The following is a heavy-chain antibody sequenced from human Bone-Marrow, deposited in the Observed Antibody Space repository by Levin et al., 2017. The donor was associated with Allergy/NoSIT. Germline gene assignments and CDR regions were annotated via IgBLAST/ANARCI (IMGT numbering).Heavy chain of an antibody. J-gene: IGHJ4*02. V-gene: IGHV2-5*02. CDR1: GFSLSTNKMG. CDR2: IYWDDDK. D-gene: IGHD6-13*01. CDR3: VHRAGSRGLK. Sequence: SGPTLVKPTQTLTLTCTFSGFSLSTNKMGVAWIRQPPGKALEYLALIYWDDDKRYSPSLKSRLTITKDSSKNQVVLMMTNMDPVDTATYYCVHRAGSRGLKWGQGTLVTVSS.